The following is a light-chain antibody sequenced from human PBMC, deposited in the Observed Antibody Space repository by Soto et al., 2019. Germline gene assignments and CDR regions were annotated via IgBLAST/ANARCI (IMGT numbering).Light chain of an antibody. CDR2: AND. V-gene: IGLV1-44*01. CDR1: RSNIGGNA. CDR3: AVWDDNLRGL. Sequence: QSVLTQPPSVSGTPGQRVTISCSGSRSNIGGNAVTWYQQVPGTAPKLLIYANDQRPSGISDRFSGSKSSTSASLANSGLQSEDEGDYYCAVWDDNLRGLFGGGTKLTVL. J-gene: IGLJ2*01.